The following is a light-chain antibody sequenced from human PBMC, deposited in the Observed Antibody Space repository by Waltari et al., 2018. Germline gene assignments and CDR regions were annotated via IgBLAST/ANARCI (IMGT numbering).Light chain of an antibody. J-gene: IGLJ3*02. CDR2: DVA. CDR1: SSDVGVYNY. CDR3: CSYAGSYSWV. Sequence: QSALTQPRSVSGSTGPSFPISCTATSSDVGVYNYVSWYQQHPGKAPELMIYDVAKRPSGVPDRFSGSKSDNTASLTISGLQAEDEADYYCCSYAGSYSWVFGGGTKLTVL. V-gene: IGLV2-11*01.